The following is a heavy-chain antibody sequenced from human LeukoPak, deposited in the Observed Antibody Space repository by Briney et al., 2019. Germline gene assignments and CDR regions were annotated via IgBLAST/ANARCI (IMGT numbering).Heavy chain of an antibody. V-gene: IGHV3-30*09. D-gene: IGHD1-1*01. J-gene: IGHJ4*02. CDR2: ISDDGSSK. CDR3: VLGRNFGFSDY. CDR1: GFTFSNYA. Sequence: GGSLRLSCAASGFTFSNYAMHWVRQAPGKGLAWVAAISDDGSSKFYSDSVKGRFAISRDNPKNTLYLQMNSLRVEDTAVDDYVLGRNFGFSDYWGQGTLVTVSS.